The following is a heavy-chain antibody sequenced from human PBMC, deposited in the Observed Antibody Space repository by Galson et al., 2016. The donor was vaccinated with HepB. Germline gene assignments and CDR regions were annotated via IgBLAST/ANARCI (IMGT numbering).Heavy chain of an antibody. CDR2: VSYDGYSK. CDR3: AKDVYNSGSEYGMDV. V-gene: IGHV3-30*18. Sequence: SLRLSCAASGFFFSNYGMHWVRQAPGKGLAWVAVVSYDGYSKYYADSVKGRFTISRDNSKTTMYLQMNSLRVEDTAVYYCAKDVYNSGSEYGMDVWGQGTTVTVSS. J-gene: IGHJ6*02. CDR1: GFFFSNYG. D-gene: IGHD3-10*01.